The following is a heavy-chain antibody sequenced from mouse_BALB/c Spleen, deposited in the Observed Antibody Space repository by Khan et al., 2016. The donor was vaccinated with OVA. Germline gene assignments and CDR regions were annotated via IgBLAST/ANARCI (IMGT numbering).Heavy chain of an antibody. D-gene: IGHD6-1*01. V-gene: IGHV2-3*01. CDR1: GFSLTSYG. J-gene: IGHJ4*01. CDR2: MWGDGNT. Sequence: QVQLKQSGPGLVAPSQSLSITCTVSGFSLTSYGVSWVRQPPGKGLEWLGVMWGDGNTNYHSALRSRLSISKDNSKSQVFLKLNSLQTDDTATYYCAKQNQCTLYAVDYWGQGTSVTVSS. CDR3: AKQNQCTLYAVDY.